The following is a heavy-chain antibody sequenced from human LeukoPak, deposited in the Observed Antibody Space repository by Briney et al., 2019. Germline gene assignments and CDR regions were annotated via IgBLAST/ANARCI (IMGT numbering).Heavy chain of an antibody. Sequence: GESLKISCKGSGYTFSNYWIAWVRQMPGKGLEWMGIIYPADSDSRYSPSFQGQVTISVDRSINTAYLQWSSLKASDTAMYYYAIRSYYDTRGYYYFDYWGQGTLVTVSA. J-gene: IGHJ4*02. CDR3: AIRSYYDTRGYYYFDY. D-gene: IGHD3-22*01. CDR2: IYPADSDS. CDR1: GYTFSNYW. V-gene: IGHV5-51*01.